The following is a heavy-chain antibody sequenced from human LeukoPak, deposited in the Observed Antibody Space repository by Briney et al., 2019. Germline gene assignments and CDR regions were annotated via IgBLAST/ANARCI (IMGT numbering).Heavy chain of an antibody. CDR3: AGSVTTTARPPGYWGQGTLVTVSSDV. CDR1: GFTFSTYW. Sequence: GVSLRLSCAASGFTFSTYWMHWVRQAPGKGLVWVSRINSDGSSTYYADSVKGRFTISRDNAKNTLYLQMNSLRAENTAVYYCAGSVTTTARPPGYWGQGTLVTVSSDVWGKGTTVTVSS. D-gene: IGHD6-6*01. V-gene: IGHV3-74*01. J-gene: IGHJ6*04. CDR2: INSDGSST.